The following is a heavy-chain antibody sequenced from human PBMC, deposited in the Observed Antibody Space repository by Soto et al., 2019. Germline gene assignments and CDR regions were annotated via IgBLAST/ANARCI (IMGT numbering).Heavy chain of an antibody. CDR1: NGSISPNY. CDR3: ARLGAYYQAMDS. J-gene: IGHJ1*01. Sequence: PSETLSLTCTVSNGSISPNYWSWIRQPPGKGLEWSGYIYYAGTTTYNPSLQSRVSISVDTSKNEVSLKLTSVTAADTAVYFCARLGAYYQAMDSWGQGTLVTVSS. CDR2: IYYAGTT. D-gene: IGHD3-22*01. V-gene: IGHV4-59*08.